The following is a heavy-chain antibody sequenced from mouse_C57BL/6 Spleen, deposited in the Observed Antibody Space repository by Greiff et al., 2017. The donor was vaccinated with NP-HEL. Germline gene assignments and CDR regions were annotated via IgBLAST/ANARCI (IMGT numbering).Heavy chain of an antibody. CDR2: IYPSDSET. D-gene: IGHD1-1*01. V-gene: IGHV1-61*01. J-gene: IGHJ2*01. Sequence: QVQLQQPGAELVRPGSSVKLSCKASGYTFTSYWMDWVKQRPGQGLEWIGNIYPSDSETHYNQKFKDKATLTVDKSSSTAYMQLSSLTSEDSAVYYCARNPYYYGSSYGDYWGQGTTLTVSS. CDR3: ARNPYYYGSSYGDY. CDR1: GYTFTSYW.